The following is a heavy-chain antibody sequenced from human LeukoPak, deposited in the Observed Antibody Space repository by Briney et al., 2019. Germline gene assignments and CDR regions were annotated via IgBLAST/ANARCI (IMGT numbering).Heavy chain of an antibody. CDR3: AREVVATIRGRGYFDY. CDR1: GGTFISYA. D-gene: IGHD5-12*01. Sequence: ASVKVSCKASGGTFISYAISWVRQAPGQGLEWMGGIIPIFGTANYAQKFQGRVTITADESTSTAYMELSSLRSEDTAVYYCAREVVATIRGRGYFDYWGQGTLVTVSS. CDR2: IIPIFGTA. V-gene: IGHV1-69*13. J-gene: IGHJ4*02.